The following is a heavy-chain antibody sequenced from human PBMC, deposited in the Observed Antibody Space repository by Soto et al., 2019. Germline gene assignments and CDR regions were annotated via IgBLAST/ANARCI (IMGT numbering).Heavy chain of an antibody. D-gene: IGHD3-10*01. CDR1: GFTFSNYW. CDR3: ARAIYGTPVDY. V-gene: IGHV3-7*01. CDR2: IKQDGGEK. J-gene: IGHJ4*02. Sequence: GGSLRLSCAASGFTFSNYWLSWVRQAPGKGLEWVASIKQDGGEKYFVDSVKGRFTISRDNAKNSLYLQMNSLRAEDTAVYYCARAIYGTPVDYWGQGTLVTVS.